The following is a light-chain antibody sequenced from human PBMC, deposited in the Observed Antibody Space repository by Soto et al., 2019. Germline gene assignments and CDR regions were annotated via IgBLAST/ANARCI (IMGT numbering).Light chain of an antibody. CDR1: SSDVGGYKF. V-gene: IGLV2-14*01. Sequence: QSALTQPDSVSGSPGQSINIYCTGTSSDVGGYKFVSWYQQYPGKAPKLMIYEVNNRPSGVYNRFSGSKSGNTASLTISGLQAEDEADYYCSAYTSRNTGIFCGGTKVTVL. J-gene: IGLJ2*01. CDR2: EVN. CDR3: SAYTSRNTGI.